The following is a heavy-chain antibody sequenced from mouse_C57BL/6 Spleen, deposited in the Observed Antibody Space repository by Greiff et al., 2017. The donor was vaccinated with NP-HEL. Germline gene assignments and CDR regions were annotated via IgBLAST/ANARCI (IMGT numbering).Heavy chain of an antibody. CDR1: GYTFTSYW. Sequence: QVQLQQPGAELVRPGSSVKLSCKASGYTFTSYWMHWVKQRPIQGLEWIGNIDPSDSETHYNQKFKDKATLTVDKSSSTAYMQLSSLTSEDSAVYYCARGAIYYGNSYAIDYWGQGTSVTVSS. D-gene: IGHD2-1*01. CDR2: IDPSDSET. V-gene: IGHV1-52*01. CDR3: ARGAIYYGNSYAIDY. J-gene: IGHJ4*01.